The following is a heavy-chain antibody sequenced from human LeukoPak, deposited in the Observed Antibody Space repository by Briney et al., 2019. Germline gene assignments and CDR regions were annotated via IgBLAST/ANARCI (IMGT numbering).Heavy chain of an antibody. CDR2: ISSRSSAI. CDR3: TRDQYYYDSVGHPT. D-gene: IGHD3-22*01. CDR1: GFTFSSYA. V-gene: IGHV3-48*02. J-gene: IGHJ4*02. Sequence: PGRSLRLSCTASGFTFSSYAMHWVRQPPGKGLEWVSYISSRSSAIYYADSVKGRFTISRDNAKESLYLQMNSLRDDDTAAYYCTRDQYYYDSVGHPTWGQGTLVTVSS.